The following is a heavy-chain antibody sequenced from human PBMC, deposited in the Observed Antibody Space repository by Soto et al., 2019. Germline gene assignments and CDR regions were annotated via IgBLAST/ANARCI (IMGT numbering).Heavy chain of an antibody. J-gene: IGHJ5*02. CDR2: INAGNGNT. CDR3: ARVCSVVVPAAEACVDP. CDR1: GYTFTSYA. Sequence: GASVKVSCKASGYTFTSYAMHWVRQAPGQRLEWMGWINAGNGNTKYSQKFQGRVTITRDTSASTAYMELSSLRSEDTAVYYCARVCSVVVPAAEACVDPWGKGTLVTVST. D-gene: IGHD2-2*01. V-gene: IGHV1-3*01.